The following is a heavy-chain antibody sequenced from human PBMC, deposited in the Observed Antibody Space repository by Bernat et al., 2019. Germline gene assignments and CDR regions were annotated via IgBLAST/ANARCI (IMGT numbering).Heavy chain of an antibody. CDR3: ARSPSDGYVTETYYLDC. CDR2: ISANTNYI. D-gene: IGHD5-24*01. V-gene: IGHV3-21*01. Sequence: EVQLVESGGGLVKPGGSLRLSCAASGFTFSNFNMNWVRQAPGKGLEWVSSISANTNYIYYTDSVKGRFTVARDNARNSLFLQMNGLRAEDTAVYYCARSPSDGYVTETYYLDCWGQGILVTVSS. J-gene: IGHJ4*02. CDR1: GFTFSNFN.